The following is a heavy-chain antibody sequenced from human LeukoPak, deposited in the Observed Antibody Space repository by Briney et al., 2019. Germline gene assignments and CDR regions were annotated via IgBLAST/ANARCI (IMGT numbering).Heavy chain of an antibody. J-gene: IGHJ6*03. D-gene: IGHD3-10*01. CDR2: ITPIFGTA. Sequence: GSSVKVSCKASGGTFSSYAISWVRQAPGQGLEWMGGITPIFGTANYAQKFQGRVTITADKSTSTAYLELSSLRSEDTAMYYCARGYYGSGSYCKAYYYYYMDVWGKGTTVTVSS. CDR3: ARGYYGSGSYCKAYYYYYMDV. CDR1: GGTFSSYA. V-gene: IGHV1-69*06.